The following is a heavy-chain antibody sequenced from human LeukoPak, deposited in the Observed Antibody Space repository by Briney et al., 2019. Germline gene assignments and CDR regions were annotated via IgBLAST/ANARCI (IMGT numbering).Heavy chain of an antibody. Sequence: ASVKVSCKASGYTFTGYYIHWVRQVPGQGLEWMGIINPSGGTTSFAQKFHGRLTMTRDRSTSTVYMELSSLRSEDTAVYYCARGPPYSSGWFPDDHWGQGALVTVSS. CDR2: INPSGGTT. J-gene: IGHJ4*02. CDR3: ARGPPYSSGWFPDDH. V-gene: IGHV1-46*01. D-gene: IGHD6-19*01. CDR1: GYTFTGYY.